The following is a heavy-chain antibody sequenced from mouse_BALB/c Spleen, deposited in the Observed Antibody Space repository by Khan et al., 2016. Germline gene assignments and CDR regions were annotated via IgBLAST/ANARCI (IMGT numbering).Heavy chain of an antibody. D-gene: IGHD1-1*01. V-gene: IGHV3-2*02. CDR2: INYSGGT. CDR3: ARDYYGSSFFDY. J-gene: IGHJ3*01. CDR1: GYSITSDYA. Sequence: EVELVESGPGLVKPSQSLSLTCTVTGYSITSDYAWNWIRQFPGDKLEWMAYINYSGGTSYNPSLKSRISITRDTSKNQFFLQLNSVTAEDTARYYCARDYYGSSFFDYWGQGTLVTVSA.